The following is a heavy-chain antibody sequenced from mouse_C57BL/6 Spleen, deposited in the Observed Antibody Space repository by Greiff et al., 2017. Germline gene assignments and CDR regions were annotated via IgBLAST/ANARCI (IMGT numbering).Heavy chain of an antibody. CDR2: IDPSDSYT. CDR3: ARSPVLDY. Sequence: QVQLQQPGAELVKPGASVKLSCKASGYTFTSYWMQWVKQRPGQGLEWIGEIDPSDSYTNYNQKFKGKATLTVDTSSSTAYMQLSSLTSEDSAVYYCARSPVLDYWGQGTTLTVSS. V-gene: IGHV1-50*01. CDR1: GYTFTSYW. J-gene: IGHJ2*01.